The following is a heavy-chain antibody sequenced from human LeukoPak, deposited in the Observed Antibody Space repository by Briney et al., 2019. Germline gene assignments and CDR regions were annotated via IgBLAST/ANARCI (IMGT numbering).Heavy chain of an antibody. D-gene: IGHD2-21*01. Sequence: GGSLRLSCAASGFTFSTYWMHWVRQIPGEGLVWVSRIRPDGSTTAYADSVRGRFTISRGNARNTLYLQLTSLGAEDTAIYYCARVSSLWALDYWGQGTLVTVSS. V-gene: IGHV3-74*01. CDR1: GFTFSTYW. CDR2: IRPDGSTT. CDR3: ARVSSLWALDY. J-gene: IGHJ4*02.